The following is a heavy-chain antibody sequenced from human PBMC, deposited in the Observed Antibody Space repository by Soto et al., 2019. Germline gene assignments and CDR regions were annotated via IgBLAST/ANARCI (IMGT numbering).Heavy chain of an antibody. D-gene: IGHD5-18*01. CDR3: ASPSLTAGFSYAD. CDR2: INYSGST. V-gene: IGHV4-30-4*01. J-gene: IGHJ4*02. CDR1: GGSISSGDYY. Sequence: SETLSLTCTVSGGSISSGDYYWSWIRQPPGKGLEWIGYINYSGSTYYSPSLKSRVTISVDTSKNQVSLKLSSVTAADTAVYYCASPSLTAGFSYADWGQGILVTVSS.